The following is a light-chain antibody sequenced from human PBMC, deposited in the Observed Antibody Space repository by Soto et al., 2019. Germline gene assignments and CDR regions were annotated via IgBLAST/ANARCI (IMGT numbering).Light chain of an antibody. CDR3: QQTYSNPLT. CDR1: QSIRTY. J-gene: IGKJ1*01. CDR2: AAS. Sequence: DIQMTQSPSSLSASVGDRVTITCRASQSIRTYLNWYQQKPGKAPKFLIYAASTLQSGVPSRFSGSGSGTDFTLTISSLQPEDFATYYCQQTYSNPLTFGQGTRVEI. V-gene: IGKV1-39*01.